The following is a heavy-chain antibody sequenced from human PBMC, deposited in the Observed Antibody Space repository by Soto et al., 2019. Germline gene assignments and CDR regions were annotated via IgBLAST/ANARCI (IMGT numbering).Heavy chain of an antibody. CDR3: AKGHVGYCSGGSCYSSDY. CDR1: GFTFSSYG. J-gene: IGHJ4*02. CDR2: ISGSGGST. V-gene: IGHV3-23*01. D-gene: IGHD2-15*01. Sequence: GGSLRLSCAASGFTFSSYGMSWVRQAPGKGLEWVSTISGSGGSTYYADSVKGRFTISRDNSKNTLYLQMNSLRAEDTAVYYCAKGHVGYCSGGSCYSSDYWGQGTLVTVSS.